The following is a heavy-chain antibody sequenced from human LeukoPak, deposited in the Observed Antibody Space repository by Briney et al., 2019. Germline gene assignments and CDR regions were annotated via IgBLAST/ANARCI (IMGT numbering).Heavy chain of an antibody. D-gene: IGHD4-17*01. CDR2: IYYTGST. CDR3: ARGAPDYGDYVSANPSNDY. Sequence: SETLSLTCTVSGGSINNYYWSWVRQPPGAGLEWLAYIYYTGSTNYNPSLKTRLSISVDTSKNQFSLKLSSVTAADTAVYYCARGAPDYGDYVSANPSNDYWGQGTLVTVSS. J-gene: IGHJ4*02. CDR1: GGSINNYY. V-gene: IGHV4-59*12.